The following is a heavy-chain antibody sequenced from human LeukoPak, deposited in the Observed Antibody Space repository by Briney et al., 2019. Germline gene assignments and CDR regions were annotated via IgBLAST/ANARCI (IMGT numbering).Heavy chain of an antibody. CDR2: IYYSGST. V-gene: IGHV4-59*01. D-gene: IGHD6-13*01. Sequence: SEPLSLTCSFSDASISCYYWCWIRKPPGKGLELFGYIYYSGSTNYNPSLKSRVTISAETSKNHFSLKLSSVTTADTAVYYCARGRGIAAPEDYWGQGTLVTVSS. J-gene: IGHJ4*02. CDR1: DASISCYY. CDR3: ARGRGIAAPEDY.